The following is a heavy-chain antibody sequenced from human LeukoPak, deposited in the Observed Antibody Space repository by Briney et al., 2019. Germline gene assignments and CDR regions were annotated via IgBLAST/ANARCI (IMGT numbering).Heavy chain of an antibody. CDR2: ISSSSSTI. CDR3: ARGAGGMDV. D-gene: IGHD6-19*01. J-gene: IGHJ6*02. CDR1: GFTFSSYS. V-gene: IGHV3-48*04. Sequence: PGGFLRLSCAASGFTFSSYSMNWVRQAPGKGLEWVSYISSSSSTIYYADSVKGRFTISRDNAKNSLYLQMNSLRAEDTAVYYCARGAGGMDVWGQGTTVTVSS.